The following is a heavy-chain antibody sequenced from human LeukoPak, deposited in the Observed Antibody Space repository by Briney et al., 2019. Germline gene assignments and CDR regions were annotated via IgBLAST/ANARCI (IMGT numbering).Heavy chain of an antibody. V-gene: IGHV1-46*01. CDR2: INPSGGST. CDR1: GGTYSSYA. D-gene: IGHD3-22*01. CDR3: ASDYYDSSGYYYY. Sequence: ASVKVSCKASGGTYSSYAISWVRQAPGQGLEWMGIINPSGGSTSYAQKFQGRVTMTRDTSTSTVYMELSSLRSEDTAVYYCASDYYDSSGYYYYWGQGTLVTVSS. J-gene: IGHJ4*02.